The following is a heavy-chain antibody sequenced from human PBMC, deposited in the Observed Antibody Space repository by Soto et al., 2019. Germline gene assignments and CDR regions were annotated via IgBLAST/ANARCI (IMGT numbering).Heavy chain of an antibody. CDR2: VYHTGRT. J-gene: IGHJ4*02. Sequence: SETLSLTCTVSGGSFKSGSYSWSWLRQPPGKGLEWIGYVYHTGRTSYNPSVKSRVSISMDTSKNQFSLNLDSVTAADTAVYFCARDFAYFDSWGQGTLITVSS. CDR3: ARDFAYFDS. V-gene: IGHV4-61*01. CDR1: GGSFKSGSYS. D-gene: IGHD3-3*01.